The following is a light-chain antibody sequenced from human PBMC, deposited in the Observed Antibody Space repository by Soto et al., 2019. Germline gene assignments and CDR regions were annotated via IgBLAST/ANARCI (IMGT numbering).Light chain of an antibody. Sequence: DVVLTQSPLTLSVTLGQPASISCRSSRSLLYSDGDTYLNWFHQRPGHSPMRLIYQVSTRASGVPERCSGSGSGTDFTLNISSVEAAELGVFYRMQGTHWPQLNFGGGTRVAIK. V-gene: IGKV2-30*01. CDR1: RSLLYSDGDTY. CDR2: QVS. CDR3: MQGTHWPQLN. J-gene: IGKJ4*01.